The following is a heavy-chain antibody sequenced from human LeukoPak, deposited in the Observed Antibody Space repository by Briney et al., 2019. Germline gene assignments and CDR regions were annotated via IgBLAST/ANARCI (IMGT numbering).Heavy chain of an antibody. CDR2: ISAYNGNT. Sequence: GASVKVSCKASGYTFTSYGISWVRQAPGQGLEWMGWISAYNGNTNYAQKLQGRVTMTTDTSTSTACMELRSLRSDDTAVYYCARDYSGGSKNFDYWGQGTLVTVSS. J-gene: IGHJ4*02. CDR1: GYTFTSYG. V-gene: IGHV1-18*01. CDR3: ARDYSGGSKNFDY. D-gene: IGHD3-10*01.